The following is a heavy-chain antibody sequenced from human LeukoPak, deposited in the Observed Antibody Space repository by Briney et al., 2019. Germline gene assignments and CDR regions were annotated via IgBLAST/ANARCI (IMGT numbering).Heavy chain of an antibody. D-gene: IGHD3-10*01. CDR1: GFTFSSSA. CDR3: AKDRGGTMVRGVFDY. Sequence: GGSLRLSCAASGFTFSSSAMSWVRQAPGKGLEWVSAISGSGGSTYYADSVKGRFTISRDNSKNTLYLQMNSLRAEDTAVYYCAKDRGGTMVRGVFDYWGQGTLVTVSS. V-gene: IGHV3-23*01. J-gene: IGHJ4*02. CDR2: ISGSGGST.